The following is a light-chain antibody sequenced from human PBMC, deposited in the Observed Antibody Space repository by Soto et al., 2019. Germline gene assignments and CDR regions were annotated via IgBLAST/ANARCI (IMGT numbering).Light chain of an antibody. Sequence: EIVLTQSPATLSLSPGERATLSCRTSQSVSKYFAWYQQKPGRAPRLLIYDASSRATGIPARFIGSGSGTDFTLTISSLEPEDFAIYYCQQRSNWPITFGQGTQMEIK. CDR1: QSVSKY. J-gene: IGKJ5*01. CDR2: DAS. CDR3: QQRSNWPIT. V-gene: IGKV3-11*01.